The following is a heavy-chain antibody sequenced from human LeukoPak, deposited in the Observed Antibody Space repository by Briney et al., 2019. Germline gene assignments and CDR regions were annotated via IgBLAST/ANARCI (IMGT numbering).Heavy chain of an antibody. D-gene: IGHD3-10*01. CDR3: ARGVESITMVREIISSFDY. V-gene: IGHV3-48*01. CDR1: GFTFSSYS. CDR2: ISSSSSTI. J-gene: IGHJ4*02. Sequence: QPGGSLRLSCAASGFTFSSYSMNWVRQAPGKGLEWVSYISSSSSTIYYADSVKGRFTISRDNAKNSLYLQMNSLRAEDTAVYYCARGVESITMVREIISSFDYWGQGTLVTVSS.